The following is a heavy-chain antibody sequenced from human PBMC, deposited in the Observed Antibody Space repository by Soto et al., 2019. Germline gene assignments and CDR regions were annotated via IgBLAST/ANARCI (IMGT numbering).Heavy chain of an antibody. CDR3: TRDGGRDGYINDAFDI. CDR2: IRSKAYGGTT. Sequence: GGSLRLSCTASGFTFGDYAMSWFRQAPGKGLEWVGFIRSKAYGGTTGYAASVKGRFTISRDDSKSIAYLQMNSLKTEDTAVYYCTRDGGRDGYINDAFDIWGQGTMVTVSS. D-gene: IGHD5-12*01. J-gene: IGHJ3*02. CDR1: GFTFGDYA. V-gene: IGHV3-49*03.